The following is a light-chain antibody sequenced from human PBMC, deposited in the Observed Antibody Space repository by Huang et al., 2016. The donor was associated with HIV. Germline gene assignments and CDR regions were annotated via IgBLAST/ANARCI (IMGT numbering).Light chain of an antibody. Sequence: EIVSTQFPATLSLSPGDRATLSCRASQSISNYLAWYQQKPGQAPRLLIYDSSNRATGIPARFSGSGSGTDFTLTISSLEPEDFAVYYCQQRSNWAFGQGTRLEIK. J-gene: IGKJ5*01. CDR2: DSS. V-gene: IGKV3-11*01. CDR1: QSISNY. CDR3: QQRSNWA.